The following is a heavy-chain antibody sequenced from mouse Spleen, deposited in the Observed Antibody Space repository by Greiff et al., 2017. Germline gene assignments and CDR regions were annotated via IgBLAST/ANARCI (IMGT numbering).Heavy chain of an antibody. CDR1: GFTFSSYY. CDR2: ISSGGGST. D-gene: IGHD1-2*01. V-gene: IGHV5-9*01. CDR3: ARDSLLRLYLDY. J-gene: IGHJ2*01. Sequence: EVMLVESGGGLVKLGGSLKLSCAASGFTFSSYYMSWVRQTPEKRLEWVATISSGGGSTYYPDSVKGRFTISRDNAKNTLYLQMSSLNSEDTAVYYCARDSLLRLYLDYWGQGTTLTVSS.